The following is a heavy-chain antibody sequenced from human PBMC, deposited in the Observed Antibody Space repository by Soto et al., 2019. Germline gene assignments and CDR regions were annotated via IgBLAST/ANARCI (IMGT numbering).Heavy chain of an antibody. CDR1: GFTFSSYA. CDR2: ISGSGGST. D-gene: IGHD6-13*01. V-gene: IGHV3-23*01. J-gene: IGHJ4*02. Sequence: EVQLLESGGGLVQPGGSLRLSCAASGFTFSSYAMSWVRQAPGKGLECVSAISGSGGSTYYADSVKGRFTISRDNSKNTLYLQMNSLRAEDTAVYYCAKADLFYSSSYYFDYWGQGTLVTVSS. CDR3: AKADLFYSSSYYFDY.